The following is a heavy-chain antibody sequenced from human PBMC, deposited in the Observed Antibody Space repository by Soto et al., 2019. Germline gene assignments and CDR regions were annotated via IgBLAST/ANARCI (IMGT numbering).Heavy chain of an antibody. D-gene: IGHD3-3*01. J-gene: IGHJ6*03. V-gene: IGHV1-8*01. CDR2: MNPNSGNT. CDR3: ARGLRFLETPERYYYMDV. Sequence: ASVKVSCKASGYTFTSYDINWVRQATGQGLEWMGWMNPNSGNTGYAQKFQGRVTMTRNTSISTAYMELSSLRSEDTAVYYCARGLRFLETPERYYYMDVWGKGTTVTVSS. CDR1: GYTFTSYD.